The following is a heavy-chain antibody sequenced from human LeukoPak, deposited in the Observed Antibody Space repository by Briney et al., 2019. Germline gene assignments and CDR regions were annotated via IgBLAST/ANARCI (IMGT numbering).Heavy chain of an antibody. D-gene: IGHD6-19*01. CDR1: GYTFTSYG. V-gene: IGHV1-18*01. Sequence: GASVKVSCKASGYTFTSYGISWVRQAPGQGVEGMGWISAYNGNTNYAQKLQGRVTMTTDTSTTTAYMELRSLRSDDTAVYYCARDQTSSGWKGSFDYWGQGTLVTVSS. CDR3: ARDQTSSGWKGSFDY. J-gene: IGHJ4*02. CDR2: ISAYNGNT.